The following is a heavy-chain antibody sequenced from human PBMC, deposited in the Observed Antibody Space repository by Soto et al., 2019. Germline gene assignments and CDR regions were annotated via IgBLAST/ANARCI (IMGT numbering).Heavy chain of an antibody. J-gene: IGHJ6*02. CDR2: IDSNGGT. CDR3: VRQGFGRLHGLVDV. CDR1: DDSSSNYK. D-gene: IGHD3-10*01. V-gene: IGHV4-59*08. Sequence: QVQLQESGPGLVKPSETLSVTCTVSDDSSSNYKWSWIRQPPGRRLEWIGYIDSNGGTSYNPSLQSRVTISIDTSTKQFCLKLSSVTDADTAVYYCVRQGFGRLHGLVDVWGQGTTVTVSS.